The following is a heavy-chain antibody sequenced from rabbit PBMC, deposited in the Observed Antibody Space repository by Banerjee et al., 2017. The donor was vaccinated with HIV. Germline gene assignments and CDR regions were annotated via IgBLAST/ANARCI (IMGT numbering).Heavy chain of an antibody. V-gene: IGHV1S40*01. CDR3: ARTYGSGSVDFYFTL. J-gene: IGHJ4*01. D-gene: IGHD1-1*01. CDR2: IDTDTNVT. Sequence: QSLEESGGDLVKPGASLTLTCTVSGFDFSSYYLMCWVRQAPGKGPEWIACIDTDTNVTYYASWAKGRFTISRTSSTTVTLQMTSLTVADTATYFCARTYGSGSVDFYFTLWGPGTLVTVS. CDR1: GFDFSSYYL.